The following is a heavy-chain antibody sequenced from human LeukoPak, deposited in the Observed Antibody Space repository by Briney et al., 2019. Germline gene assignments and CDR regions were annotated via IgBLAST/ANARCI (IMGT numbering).Heavy chain of an antibody. Sequence: SQTLSLTCAISGDSVSSNSAAWNWFRQSPSRGLEWLGRTYYRSKWYNDYAVSVTSRITINPDTSKNQFSLQLNSVTPEDTALYYCARGSRGAATDGINWFDPWGQGTLVTVSS. CDR2: TYYRSKWYN. J-gene: IGHJ5*02. CDR3: ARGSRGAATDGINWFDP. V-gene: IGHV6-1*01. D-gene: IGHD5-24*01. CDR1: GDSVSSNSAA.